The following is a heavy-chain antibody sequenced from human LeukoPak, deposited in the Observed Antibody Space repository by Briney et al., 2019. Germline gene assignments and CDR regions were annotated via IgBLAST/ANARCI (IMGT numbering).Heavy chain of an antibody. D-gene: IGHD2-2*01. V-gene: IGHV4-59*01. CDR1: GGSISSYY. Sequence: SETLSLTCTVSGGSISSYYWSWIRQPPGKGLEWIGYIYYSGSTNYNPSLKSRATISVDTSKNQFSLKLSSVTAADTAVYYCARVPRYCSSTSCYEGLPDYWGQGTLVTVSS. CDR3: ARVPRYCSSTSCYEGLPDY. J-gene: IGHJ4*02. CDR2: IYYSGST.